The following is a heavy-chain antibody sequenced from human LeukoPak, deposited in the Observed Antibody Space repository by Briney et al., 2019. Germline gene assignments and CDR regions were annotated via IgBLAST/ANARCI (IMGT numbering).Heavy chain of an antibody. D-gene: IGHD2-2*01. CDR2: INQSGGST. CDR1: GCILTSYF. V-gene: IGHV1-46*01. J-gene: IGHJ4*02. Sequence: ASVKVSCKASGCILTSYFMHLVRQAPGQGLEWMGIINQSGGSTRYAQKFQGRVTMTRDTSTSTVYMELSSLRSEDTAVYSCARGRTNIVVVPAARATLDYWGQGTLVTVSS. CDR3: ARGRTNIVVVPAARATLDY.